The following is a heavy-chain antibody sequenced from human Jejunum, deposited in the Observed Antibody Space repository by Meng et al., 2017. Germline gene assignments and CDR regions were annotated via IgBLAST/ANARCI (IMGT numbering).Heavy chain of an antibody. Sequence: GRWEESGPGLLKPSGTLSSTCAVSGASISTNWWNWVRQPPGKGLEWIGEIYHSGAFNYNPSLRRRVTISVDKSKNQVSLKLDSLTAADTAVYYCARGAIGTRPFDYWGQGTLVTVSS. J-gene: IGHJ4*02. CDR3: ARGAIGTRPFDY. CDR1: GASISTNW. D-gene: IGHD2-21*01. V-gene: IGHV4-4*02. CDR2: IYHSGAF.